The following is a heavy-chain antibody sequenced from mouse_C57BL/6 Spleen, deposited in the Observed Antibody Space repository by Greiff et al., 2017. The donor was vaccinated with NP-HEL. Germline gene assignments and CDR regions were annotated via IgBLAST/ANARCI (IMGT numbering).Heavy chain of an antibody. CDR3: TGAEVDYFYWYFEV. CDR1: GFTFSNYW. V-gene: IGHV6-3*01. Sequence: EVQLVESGGGLVQPGGSMKLSCVATGFTFSNYWMNWVRQSPGKGLEWVAQIRWKSDNYAPHSAESVQGRFTISRDDSKSSVYLQVNNVRAEDTGSDYCTGAEVDYFYWYFEVWGTGTTVTVSS. CDR2: IRWKSDNYAP. J-gene: IGHJ1*03. D-gene: IGHD2-13*01.